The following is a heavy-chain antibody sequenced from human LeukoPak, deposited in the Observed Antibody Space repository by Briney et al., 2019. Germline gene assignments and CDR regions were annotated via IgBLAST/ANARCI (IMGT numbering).Heavy chain of an antibody. J-gene: IGHJ4*02. V-gene: IGHV3-72*01. CDR3: AIEDCGGDCYPDY. CDR2: TRNKANSYTT. CDR1: GFTFSDHY. Sequence: PGGSLRLSCAASGFTFSDHYMDWVRQAPGKGLEWVGRTRNKANSYTTEYAASVKGRFTISRDDSKNSLYLQMNSLKTEDTAVYYCAIEDCGGDCYPDYWGQGTLVTVSS. D-gene: IGHD2-21*02.